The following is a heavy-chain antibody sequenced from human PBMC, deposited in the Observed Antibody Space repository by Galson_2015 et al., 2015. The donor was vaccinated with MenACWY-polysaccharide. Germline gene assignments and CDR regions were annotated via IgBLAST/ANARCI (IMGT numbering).Heavy chain of an antibody. CDR2: ISYDGSNK. D-gene: IGHD3-22*01. CDR3: AKDRRMSSGYYSGGVDY. J-gene: IGHJ4*02. Sequence: SLRLSCAASGFTFSSYGMHWVRQAPGKGLEWVAVISYDGSNKYYADSVKGRFTISRDNSKNTLYLQMNSLRAEDTAVYYCAKDRRMSSGYYSGGVDYWGQGTLVTVSS. V-gene: IGHV3-30*18. CDR1: GFTFSSYG.